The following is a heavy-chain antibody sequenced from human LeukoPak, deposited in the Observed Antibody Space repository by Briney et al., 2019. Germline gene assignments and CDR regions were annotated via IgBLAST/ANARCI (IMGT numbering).Heavy chain of an antibody. CDR2: IRSKTAGGTT. Sequence: GGSLRLSCAASGFTFSSYWMSWVRQAPGKGLEWVGRIRSKTAGGTTDYVASVKGRFTISRDDSKNTLYLQMNSLKTEDTAVYYCTGPPDWGQGTLVTVSS. CDR1: GFTFSSYW. CDR3: TGPPD. V-gene: IGHV3-15*01. J-gene: IGHJ4*02.